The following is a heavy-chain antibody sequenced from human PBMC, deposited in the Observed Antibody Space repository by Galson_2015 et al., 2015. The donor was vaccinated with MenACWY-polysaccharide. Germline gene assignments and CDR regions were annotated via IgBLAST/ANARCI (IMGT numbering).Heavy chain of an antibody. CDR2: IKKDGSGK. CDR3: ARGHYGMDV. CDR1: GFTFSNYW. V-gene: IGHV3-7*01. Sequence: SLRLSCAASGFTFSNYWMTWVRQAPGKGLGWVANIKKDGSGKYYVDSVKGRFTISRDNALYLQMNSLRAEDTAVYFCARGHYGMDVWGQGTTVTVSS. J-gene: IGHJ6*02.